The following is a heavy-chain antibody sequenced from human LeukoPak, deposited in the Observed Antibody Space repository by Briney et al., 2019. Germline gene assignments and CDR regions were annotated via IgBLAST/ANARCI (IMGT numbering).Heavy chain of an antibody. D-gene: IGHD2-8*01. J-gene: IGHJ4*02. CDR3: ARNGFDTNGAYYFDY. Sequence: ASVKVSCTASGYTFTGYYMHWVRQAPGQGLEWMGWINPNSGGTNYAQKFQGRVTMTRDTSISTAYMELSRLRSDDTAVYYCARNGFDTNGAYYFDYWGQGTLVTVSS. CDR1: GYTFTGYY. CDR2: INPNSGGT. V-gene: IGHV1-2*02.